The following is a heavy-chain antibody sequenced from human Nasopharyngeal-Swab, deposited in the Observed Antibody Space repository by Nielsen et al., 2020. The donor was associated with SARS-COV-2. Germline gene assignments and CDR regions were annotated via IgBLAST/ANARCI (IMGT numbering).Heavy chain of an antibody. J-gene: IGHJ6*02. V-gene: IGHV3-21*01. CDR2: ISSSSSYI. Sequence: GGSLRLSCAASGFTFNNYNFNWVRQAPGKGLEWVSSISSSSSYIYYADSVKGRFTIPRDNAKNSLYLQMNSLGAEDTAVYYCARDGLDYDFWSAYFMDVWGQGTTVTVSS. CDR1: GFTFNNYN. D-gene: IGHD3-3*01. CDR3: ARDGLDYDFWSAYFMDV.